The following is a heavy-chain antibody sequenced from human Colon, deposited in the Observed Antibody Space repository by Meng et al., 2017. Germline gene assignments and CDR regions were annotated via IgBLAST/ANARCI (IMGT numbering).Heavy chain of an antibody. CDR2: INHSGST. CDR3: ARDSGYDKNWFDP. CDR1: GGSFSGYY. D-gene: IGHD5-12*01. V-gene: IGHV4-34*01. J-gene: IGHJ5*02. Sequence: QDPLHAWGGGLLTASETLSLPCAVYGGSFSGYYWCWIRQPPGKGLEWIGEINHSGSTNYNPSLKSRVTISVDTSKNQFSLKLSSVTAADTAVYYCARDSGYDKNWFDPWGQGTLVTVSS.